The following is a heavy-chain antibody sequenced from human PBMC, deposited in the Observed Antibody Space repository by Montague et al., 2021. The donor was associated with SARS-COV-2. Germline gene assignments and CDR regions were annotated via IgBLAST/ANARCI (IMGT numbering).Heavy chain of an antibody. CDR1: GGSLTGYY. CDR2: INHSGST. J-gene: IGHJ5*02. Sequence: SETLPLTCAVYGGSLTGYYWSWIRQPPGKGLEWIGEINHSGSTNYNPSLKSRVTISVDTSKNQFSLKLSSVTAADTAVYYCARGYDYVVGSYRYLRGFDPWGQGTLATVSS. V-gene: IGHV4-34*01. CDR3: ARGYDYVVGSYRYLRGFDP. D-gene: IGHD3-16*02.